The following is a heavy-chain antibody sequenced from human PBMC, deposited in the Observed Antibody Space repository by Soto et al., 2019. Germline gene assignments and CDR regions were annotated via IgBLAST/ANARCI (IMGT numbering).Heavy chain of an antibody. V-gene: IGHV4-59*01. CDR1: GGSISSYY. J-gene: IGHJ4*02. Sequence: SETLSLTCTVSGGSISSYYWSWIRQPPGKGLEWIGYIYYSGSTNYNPSLKSRVTISVDTSKNQFSLKLSSVTAADTAVYYCASGSFMITFGGVLADWGQGTLVTVSS. CDR3: ASGSFMITFGGVLAD. D-gene: IGHD3-16*02. CDR2: IYYSGST.